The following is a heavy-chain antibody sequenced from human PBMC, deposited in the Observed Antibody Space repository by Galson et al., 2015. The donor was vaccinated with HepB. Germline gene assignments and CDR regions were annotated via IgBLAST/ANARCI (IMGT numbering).Heavy chain of an antibody. Sequence: SLRLSCAASGFTFSSYDMHWVRQATGKGLEWVSAIGTAGDTYYPGSVKGRFTISRENAKNSLYLQMNSLRAGDTAVYYCARGPQRPVLEWLSEYYYYMDVWGKGTTVTVSS. V-gene: IGHV3-13*01. J-gene: IGHJ6*03. CDR1: GFTFSSYD. CDR2: IGTAGDT. D-gene: IGHD3-3*01. CDR3: ARGPQRPVLEWLSEYYYYMDV.